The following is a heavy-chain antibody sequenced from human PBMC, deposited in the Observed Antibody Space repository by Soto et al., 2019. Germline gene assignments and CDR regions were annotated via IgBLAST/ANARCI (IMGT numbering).Heavy chain of an antibody. CDR2: MNPNSGNT. Sequence: ASVKVSCKASGYTFTSYDINWVRQATGQGLEWMGWMNPNSGNTGYAQKFQGRVTMTRNTSISTAYMELSSLRSEDTAVYYCARGAAGSSWWDYYYYMDVWGKGTTVTVSS. J-gene: IGHJ6*03. V-gene: IGHV1-8*01. D-gene: IGHD6-13*01. CDR3: ARGAAGSSWWDYYYYMDV. CDR1: GYTFTSYD.